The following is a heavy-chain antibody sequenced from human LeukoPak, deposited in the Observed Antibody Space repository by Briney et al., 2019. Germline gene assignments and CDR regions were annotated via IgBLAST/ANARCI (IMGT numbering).Heavy chain of an antibody. D-gene: IGHD6-19*01. Sequence: SETLSLTCTVSGGSINNYYWSWIRQPPGKGLEWIGNIHYSGNTNYNSSLKSRVTISVDTSKNQFSLKMISVTTADTAVYFCARGGWFHDRWGQGTLVTVSS. CDR3: ARGGWFHDR. CDR2: IHYSGNT. CDR1: GGSINNYY. J-gene: IGHJ5*02. V-gene: IGHV4-59*01.